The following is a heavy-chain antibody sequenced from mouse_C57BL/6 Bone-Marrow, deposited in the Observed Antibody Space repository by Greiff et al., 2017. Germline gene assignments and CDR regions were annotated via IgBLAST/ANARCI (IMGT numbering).Heavy chain of an antibody. V-gene: IGHV5-6*01. CDR1: GFSFSSYG. CDR2: ISSGGSYN. J-gene: IGHJ4*01. D-gene: IGHD2-4*01. CDR3: ARLSRSTRITSRYMDD. Sequence: EVMLLESGRDLVKPARSLSLTCAVSGFSFSSYGLSWVRQTPDKRLEWVATISSGGSYNYYPASLNGRITISSDNAKNTLYLEMSSLKSEETAMYYCARLSRSTRITSRYMDDWGQGTSVTVSS.